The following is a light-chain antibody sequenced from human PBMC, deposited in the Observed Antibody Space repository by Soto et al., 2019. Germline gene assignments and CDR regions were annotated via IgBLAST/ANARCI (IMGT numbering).Light chain of an antibody. J-gene: IGKJ1*01. CDR3: QQYNNWPWT. Sequence: EIVMTQSPATLSVSPGGRATLSCRASQSISDTLAWYQQKPGQAPRLLIYSASARATGFPARFSGSGSGTDFTLTISGLQSEDFAVYYCQQYNNWPWTFGQGTKVEIK. CDR2: SAS. CDR1: QSISDT. V-gene: IGKV3-15*01.